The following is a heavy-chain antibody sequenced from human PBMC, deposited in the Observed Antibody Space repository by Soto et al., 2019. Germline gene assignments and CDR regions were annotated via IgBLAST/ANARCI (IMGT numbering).Heavy chain of an antibody. CDR3: ARDYSMGDYFDY. CDR2: ISYDGGQK. D-gene: IGHD6-13*01. Sequence: HPGGSLRLSCAASGFIFRSYGMHWVRQAPGKGLEWVAAISYDGGQKSYADSVKGRFTISRDNSKNTLYLQMSRLRAEDTGVYYCARDYSMGDYFDYWGQGALVTVSS. J-gene: IGHJ4*02. V-gene: IGHV3-30*19. CDR1: GFIFRSYG.